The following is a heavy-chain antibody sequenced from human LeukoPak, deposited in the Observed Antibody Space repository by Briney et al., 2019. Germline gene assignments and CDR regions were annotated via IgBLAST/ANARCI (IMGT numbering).Heavy chain of an antibody. CDR1: GYTFTSYG. CDR2: INAGNGNT. V-gene: IGHV1-3*01. J-gene: IGHJ4*02. Sequence: ASVKVSCKASGYTFTSYGISWVGQAPGQGLEWRGWINAGNGNTKYSQKFQGRVTITRDTSASTAYMELSSLRSEDTAVYYCARSADGYNYPFDYWGQGTLVTVSS. D-gene: IGHD5-24*01. CDR3: ARSADGYNYPFDY.